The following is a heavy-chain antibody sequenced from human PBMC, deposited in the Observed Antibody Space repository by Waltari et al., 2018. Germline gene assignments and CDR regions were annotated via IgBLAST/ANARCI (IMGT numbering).Heavy chain of an antibody. Sequence: EVQLVESGGGLVQPGGSLRLSCAASGFTFSSHWMSWVRQAPGKGLEWVANIKKDGREKYYVDSVKGRFTISRDNAKNSLYLQMNSLRAEDTAVYYCARDRGLLWFGEWDDAFDIWGQGTMVTVSS. CDR1: GFTFSSHW. D-gene: IGHD3-10*01. J-gene: IGHJ3*02. CDR2: IKKDGREK. CDR3: ARDRGLLWFGEWDDAFDI. V-gene: IGHV3-7*04.